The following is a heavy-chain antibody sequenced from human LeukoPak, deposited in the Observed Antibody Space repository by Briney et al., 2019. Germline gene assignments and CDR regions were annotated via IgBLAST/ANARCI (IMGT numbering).Heavy chain of an antibody. V-gene: IGHV4-61*02. J-gene: IGHJ4*02. Sequence: SETLSLTCTVSGGSISSGSYYWSRIRQPAGKGLEWIGRTYTSGSTNYNPSLKSRVTISVDTSKNQFSLKLSSVTAADTAVYYCARSFPYCSSTSCYPDYWGQGTLVTVSS. D-gene: IGHD2-2*01. CDR3: ARSFPYCSSTSCYPDY. CDR1: GGSISSGSYY. CDR2: TYTSGST.